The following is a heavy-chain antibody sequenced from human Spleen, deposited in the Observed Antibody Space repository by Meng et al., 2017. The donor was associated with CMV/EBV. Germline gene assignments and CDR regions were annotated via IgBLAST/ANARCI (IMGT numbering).Heavy chain of an antibody. CDR2: IYYSGST. J-gene: IGHJ4*02. Sequence: GQLQESGPGLVTPSQTLSLTVTVSGGSVSSGGYYWTWIRQHPGKGLEWFGHIYYSGSTFYNPSLKRRVIISIDTSKNQFSLNLRSVTAADTAVYYCARVSSGWDYFDYWGQGTLVTVSS. CDR3: ARVSSGWDYFDY. V-gene: IGHV4-31*03. D-gene: IGHD6-19*01. CDR1: GGSVSSGGYY.